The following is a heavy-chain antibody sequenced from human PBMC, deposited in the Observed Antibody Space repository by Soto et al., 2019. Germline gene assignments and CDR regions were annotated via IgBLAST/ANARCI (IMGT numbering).Heavy chain of an antibody. Sequence: QVQLVQSGAEVKKPGASVKVSCKASGYTFTSYGISWVRQAPGQGLEWMGWISAYNGNTNYAQKLQGRVTMTTDTSTSTAYMELRSLRADDTAVYYCARRGDFWSGYATMYYYFDYWGQGTLVTVSS. D-gene: IGHD3-3*01. CDR1: GYTFTSYG. V-gene: IGHV1-18*01. CDR2: ISAYNGNT. J-gene: IGHJ4*02. CDR3: ARRGDFWSGYATMYYYFDY.